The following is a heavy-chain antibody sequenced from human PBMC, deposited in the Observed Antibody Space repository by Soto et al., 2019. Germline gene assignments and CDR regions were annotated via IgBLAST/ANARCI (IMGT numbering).Heavy chain of an antibody. CDR3: ARHRYYYDSSGYYHY. CDR1: GYTFTSYA. D-gene: IGHD3-22*01. CDR2: INAGNGNT. J-gene: IGHJ4*02. V-gene: IGHV1-3*01. Sequence: ASVKVSCKASGYTFTSYAMHWVRQAPGQRLEWMGWINAGNGNTKYSQKFQGRVTITRDTSASTAYMELSSLRSEDTAMYYCARHRYYYDSSGYYHYWGQGTLVTVSS.